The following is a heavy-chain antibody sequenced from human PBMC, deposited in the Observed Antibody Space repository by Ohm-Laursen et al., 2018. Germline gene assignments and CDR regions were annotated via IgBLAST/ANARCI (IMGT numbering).Heavy chain of an antibody. J-gene: IGHJ6*02. Sequence: GTLSLTCSVSSASINLHYWSWIRQSPGRGLEWIGYINHRGSTNYDPSLKSRLILSVDTSKNQFSLKLTSVTAADTAVYYCARDLIAYCTATSCDNFGMDVWGQGTTVTVSS. D-gene: IGHD2-8*02. CDR1: SASINLHY. CDR3: ARDLIAYCTATSCDNFGMDV. CDR2: INHRGST. V-gene: IGHV4-59*11.